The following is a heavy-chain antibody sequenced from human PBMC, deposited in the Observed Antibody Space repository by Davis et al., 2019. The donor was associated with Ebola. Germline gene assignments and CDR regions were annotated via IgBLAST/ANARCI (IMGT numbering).Heavy chain of an antibody. CDR2: LHYSGGT. CDR3: SRHVGEYAQRWFDR. V-gene: IGHV4-39*01. J-gene: IGHJ5*02. D-gene: IGHD3-16*01. Sequence: WVRQAPGTGPEWTAMLHYSGGTYYNPSLKTRVSVGVDASNNHFSLRLNAVTAADTGVYYCSRHVGEYAQRWFDRWGQGILVAVSS.